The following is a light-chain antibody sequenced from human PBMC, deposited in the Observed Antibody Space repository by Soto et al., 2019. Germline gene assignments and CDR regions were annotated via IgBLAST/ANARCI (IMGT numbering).Light chain of an antibody. CDR2: DAS. V-gene: IGKV1-27*01. J-gene: IGKJ5*01. CDR1: QGISNY. CDR3: QKYNSAPSIT. Sequence: DIQMTQSPSSLSASVGDRVTITCRASQGISNYLAWYQQKPGKVPKLLIYDASTLQSGVPSRFSGSGSGTDFTLTISSLQPEDVATYYCQKYNSAPSITFGQGTRLEIK.